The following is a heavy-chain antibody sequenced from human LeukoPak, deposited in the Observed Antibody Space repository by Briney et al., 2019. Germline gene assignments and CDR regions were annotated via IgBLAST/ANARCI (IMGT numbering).Heavy chain of an antibody. Sequence: GRSLRLSCAASGFTFSSYGMHWVRQAPGKGLEWVAVISYDGSNKYYADSVKGRFTISRDNSKNTLYLQTNSLRAEDTAVYYCAKEILSSMAFDYWGQGTLVTVSS. CDR1: GFTFSSYG. CDR3: AKEILSSMAFDY. CDR2: ISYDGSNK. D-gene: IGHD2/OR15-2a*01. V-gene: IGHV3-30*18. J-gene: IGHJ4*02.